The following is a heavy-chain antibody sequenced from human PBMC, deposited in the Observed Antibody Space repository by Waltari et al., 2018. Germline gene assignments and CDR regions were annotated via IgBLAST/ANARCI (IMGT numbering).Heavy chain of an antibody. CDR1: GGSLSGDY. D-gene: IGHD3-16*01. CDR2: ISHTGIP. Sequence: QVQLQQWGAGLLKPSETLSLPCAVYGGSLSGDYWTWIRQSPGKGLEWIVEISHTGIPDANPALKSRVTRSVDTSRNHCSLKMTSVTAADSALYYWARASGGVRPVFWGWGHTWGLWGQGAPVTVSS. CDR3: ARASGGVRPVFWGWGHTWGL. J-gene: IGHJ1*01. V-gene: IGHV4-34*01.